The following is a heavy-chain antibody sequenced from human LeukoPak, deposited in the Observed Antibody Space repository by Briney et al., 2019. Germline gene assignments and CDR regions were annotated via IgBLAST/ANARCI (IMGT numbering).Heavy chain of an antibody. J-gene: IGHJ4*02. CDR2: ISAYNGNT. CDR3: ARDSITTVRGVIRGSSDFDY. CDR1: GYTFTNYG. V-gene: IGHV1-18*04. D-gene: IGHD3-10*01. Sequence: GASVKVSCKASGYTFTNYGISWVRQAPRQGLEWMGWISAYNGNTNYAQKFQGRVTMTAETSTSTAYMELRSLRSDDTAVYYCARDSITTVRGVIRGSSDFDYWGQGTLVTVSS.